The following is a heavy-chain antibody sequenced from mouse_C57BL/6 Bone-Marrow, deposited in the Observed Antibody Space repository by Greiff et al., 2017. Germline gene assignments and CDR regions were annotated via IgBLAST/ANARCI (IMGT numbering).Heavy chain of an antibody. J-gene: IGHJ1*03. CDR3: AREGYYGSSYRYFDV. V-gene: IGHV5-17*01. CDR1: GFTFSDYG. D-gene: IGHD1-1*01. CDR2: ISSGSSTI. Sequence: EVQGVESGGGLVKPGGSLKLSCAASGFTFSDYGMHWVRQAPEKGLEWVAYISSGSSTIYYADTVKGRFTISRDNAKNTLFLQMTSLRSEDTAMYYGAREGYYGSSYRYFDVWGTGTTVTVSS.